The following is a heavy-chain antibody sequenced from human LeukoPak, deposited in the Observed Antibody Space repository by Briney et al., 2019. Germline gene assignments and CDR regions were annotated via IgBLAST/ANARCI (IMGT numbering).Heavy chain of an antibody. Sequence: SETLSLTCTVSGGSISTYYWSWIRQPAGEGLEWIGRIYTSGSTNFNPSLKSRVSLSVDTSTNQFSLRLTSVTAADTAVYNCARDAPYSSSWYGIDYWGQGTLVTVSS. CDR3: ARDAPYSSSWYGIDY. D-gene: IGHD6-13*01. J-gene: IGHJ4*02. V-gene: IGHV4-4*07. CDR1: GGSISTYY. CDR2: IYTSGST.